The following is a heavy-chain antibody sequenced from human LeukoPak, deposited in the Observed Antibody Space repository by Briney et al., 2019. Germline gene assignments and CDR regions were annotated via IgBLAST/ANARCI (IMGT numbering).Heavy chain of an antibody. J-gene: IGHJ3*02. V-gene: IGHV3-15*07. Sequence: GGSLRLSCAASGFTFSNAWMNWVRQAPGKGLEWVGRIKSKTDGGTTDYAAPVKGRFTISRDDSKNTLYLQMNSLKTEDTAVYYCTTGLRDYYDSSGYYYLDAFDIWGQGTMVTVSS. D-gene: IGHD3-22*01. CDR2: IKSKTDGGTT. CDR1: GFTFSNAW. CDR3: TTGLRDYYDSSGYYYLDAFDI.